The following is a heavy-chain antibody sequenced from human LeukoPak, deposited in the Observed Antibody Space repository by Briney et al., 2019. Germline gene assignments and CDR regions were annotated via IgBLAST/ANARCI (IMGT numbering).Heavy chain of an antibody. CDR3: AIPRGYSYGYGEDY. D-gene: IGHD5-18*01. Sequence: PSETLSLTCTVSGGSISSSSYYWGWIRQPPGKGLEWIGSIYYSGSTYYNPSLKSRVTISVDTSKNQFSLQLSSVTAADTAVDYCAIPRGYSYGYGEDYWGQGTLVTVSS. CDR1: GGSISSSSYY. J-gene: IGHJ4*02. V-gene: IGHV4-39*01. CDR2: IYYSGST.